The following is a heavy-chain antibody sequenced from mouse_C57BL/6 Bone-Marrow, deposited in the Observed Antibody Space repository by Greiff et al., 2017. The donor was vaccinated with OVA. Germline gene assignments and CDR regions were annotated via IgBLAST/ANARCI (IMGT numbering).Heavy chain of an antibody. V-gene: IGHV1-18*01. D-gene: IGHD2-5*01. CDR1: GYTFTDYN. CDR2: INPNNGGT. Sequence: VQLQQSGPELVKPGASVKIPCKASGYTFTDYNMDWVKQSHGKSLEWIGDINPNNGGTIYNQKFKGKATLTVDKSSSTAYMELRSLTSEDTAVYYCASSYYSNLAWFAYWGQGTLVTVSA. CDR3: ASSYYSNLAWFAY. J-gene: IGHJ3*01.